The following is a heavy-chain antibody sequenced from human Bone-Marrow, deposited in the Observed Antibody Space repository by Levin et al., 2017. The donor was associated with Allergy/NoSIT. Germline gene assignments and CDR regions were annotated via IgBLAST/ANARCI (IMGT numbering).Heavy chain of an antibody. J-gene: IGHJ4*02. V-gene: IGHV4-34*01. CDR1: GGSFSGYY. CDR3: ARGRGTRTYYDYIWGSYRPHYFDY. D-gene: IGHD3-16*02. CDR2: INHSGST. Sequence: PSETLSLTCAVYGGSFSGYYWSWIRQPPGKGLEWIGEINHSGSTNYNPSLKSRVTISVDTSKNQFSLKLSSVTAADTAVYYCARGRGTRTYYDYIWGSYRPHYFDYWGQGTLVTVSS.